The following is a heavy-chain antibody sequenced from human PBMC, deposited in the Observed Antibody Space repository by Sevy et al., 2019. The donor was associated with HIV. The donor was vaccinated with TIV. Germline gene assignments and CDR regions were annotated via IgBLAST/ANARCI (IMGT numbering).Heavy chain of an antibody. V-gene: IGHV3-7*01. CDR1: GFTFSSYW. Sequence: GGSLRLSCAASGFTFSSYWMNWVRQAPGKGLEWVANIKQDGSEKYYVYSVKGRFTISRDNAKNSLYLQMNSLRAEDTAVYYCARGVYYYDSSAYFAFDIWGRGPMVTVSS. CDR2: IKQDGSEK. J-gene: IGHJ3*02. D-gene: IGHD3-22*01. CDR3: ARGVYYYDSSAYFAFDI.